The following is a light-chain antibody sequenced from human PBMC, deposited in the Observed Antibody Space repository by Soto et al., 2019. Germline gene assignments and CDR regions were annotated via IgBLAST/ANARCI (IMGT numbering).Light chain of an antibody. J-gene: IGKJ4*01. CDR3: QQSYIAPLT. CDR1: QSINTY. Sequence: DIQMTQSPSSLSASVGDRVIITCRASQSINTYLNWYQQKPGKAPKLLIYTAFRLQSGFPSRFSGSGSGTDFTLTISSLQPEDFATYYCQQSYIAPLTFGGGTKVEIK. CDR2: TAF. V-gene: IGKV1-39*01.